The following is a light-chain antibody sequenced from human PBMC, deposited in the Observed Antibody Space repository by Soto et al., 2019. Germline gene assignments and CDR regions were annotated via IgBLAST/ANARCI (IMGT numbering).Light chain of an antibody. V-gene: IGKV3-11*01. J-gene: IGKJ5*01. CDR1: QSVSSY. Sequence: EIVLTQSPGTLSLSPGERATLSCRASQSVSSYLAWYQQKPGQAPRLLIYDASNRATGIPARFSGSGSGTDFTLTISSLEPEDFAVYYCQQRSNWPPETFGQGTRLEI. CDR3: QQRSNWPPET. CDR2: DAS.